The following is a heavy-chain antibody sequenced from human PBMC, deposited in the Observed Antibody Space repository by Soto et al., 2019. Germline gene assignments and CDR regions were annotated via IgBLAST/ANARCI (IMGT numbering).Heavy chain of an antibody. J-gene: IGHJ3*01. CDR1: GFTFRSYA. Sequence: EVQLVESGGGLIQPGGSLRLSCEVSGFTFRSYAMMWVRQAPGKGLEWVSKISSGGIDTYYADSVKGRFITSRDNAKSTLHLQMNSLRAEDTAVYYCAREYFGESIWGQGTMVTVSP. CDR2: ISSGGIDT. V-gene: IGHV3-48*03. D-gene: IGHD3-10*01. CDR3: AREYFGESI.